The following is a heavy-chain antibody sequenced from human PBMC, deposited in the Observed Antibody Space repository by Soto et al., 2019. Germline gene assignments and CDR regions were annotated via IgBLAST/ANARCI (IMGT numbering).Heavy chain of an antibody. CDR1: GGTFTTDT. CDR2: IIPILGTG. D-gene: IGHD3-10*01. CDR3: AREEVSYNMGTSPFYYLDV. V-gene: IGHV1-69*08. Sequence: QVQLVQSGPEVKKSGSSVKVSCKLSGGTFTTDTISWLRRAPGQGLEWMGRIIPILGTGNYAQKFQGRVTITEDKSTNTGYMELSSLTSEDTAVYYCAREEVSYNMGTSPFYYLDVWGNGTTVTVSS. J-gene: IGHJ6*03.